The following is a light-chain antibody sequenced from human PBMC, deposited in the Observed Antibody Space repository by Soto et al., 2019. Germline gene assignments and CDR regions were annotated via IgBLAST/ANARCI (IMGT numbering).Light chain of an antibody. J-gene: IGKJ4*01. CDR1: QSVASN. V-gene: IGKV3-15*01. Sequence: DIVMTQSPATLSVSPGERATLSCRASQSVASNLAWYQQRPGQAPRLLIYGASTRATGVPVRLSGSGSGTEFTLTISSLPSEDFAVYYCHHYNNWPHTFGGGTKVEIK. CDR2: GAS. CDR3: HHYNNWPHT.